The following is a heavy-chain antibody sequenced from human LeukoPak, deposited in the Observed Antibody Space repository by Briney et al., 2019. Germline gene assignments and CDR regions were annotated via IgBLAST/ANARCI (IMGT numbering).Heavy chain of an antibody. CDR1: GFTFSSHD. CDR3: AKRIFDFAVAGEENFDV. CDR2: IAYDGSNK. J-gene: IGHJ2*01. V-gene: IGHV3-30*18. D-gene: IGHD6-19*01. Sequence: SGGSLRLSCAASGFTFSSHDMHWVRQAPGKGLEWVAVIAYDGSNKYYVDSAKGRFTISRDNSKNTLYLQMNSLRAEDAAVYYCAKRIFDFAVAGEENFDVWGRGTLVTVSS.